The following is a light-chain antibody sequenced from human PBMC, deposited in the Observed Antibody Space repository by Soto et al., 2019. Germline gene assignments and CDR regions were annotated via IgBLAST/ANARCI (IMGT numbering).Light chain of an antibody. CDR2: GAT. CDR3: QQYKNWHPKMV. Sequence: DIVMTQSPATLSVSPGESATLSCRASQGVRSDLAWYQQRPGQAPRLLIYGATTRATGIPARFRGSGSETEFRLTISSLQSEDVATYYCQQYKNWHPKMVFGQGTKVEI. V-gene: IGKV3-15*01. CDR1: QGVRSD. J-gene: IGKJ1*01.